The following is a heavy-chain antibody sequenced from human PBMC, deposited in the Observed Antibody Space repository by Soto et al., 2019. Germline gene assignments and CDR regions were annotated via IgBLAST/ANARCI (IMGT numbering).Heavy chain of an antibody. V-gene: IGHV1-46*03. CDR3: ARRLHLGEFSYFDS. J-gene: IGHJ4*02. D-gene: IGHD3-16*02. CDR2: INPSGGST. CDR1: VYTFTRDY. Sequence: ASVKVSCKAPVYTFTRDYMHWVRQAPGQGLEWMGIINPSGGSTRYAQKFQGRVTMTRDTSTSTVYMELSSLRSEDTAVYYCARRLHLGEFSYFDSWGQGILLTVPS.